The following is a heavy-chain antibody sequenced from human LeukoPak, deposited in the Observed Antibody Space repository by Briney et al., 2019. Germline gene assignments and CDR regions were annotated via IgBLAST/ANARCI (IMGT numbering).Heavy chain of an antibody. V-gene: IGHV1-8*01. J-gene: IGHJ4*02. D-gene: IGHD3-22*01. CDR1: GYTFTSYG. Sequence: GASVKVSCKASGYTFTSYGINWVRQATGQGLEWMGWMNPNSGNTGYAQKFQGRVTMTRNTSISTAYMELSSLRSEDTAVYYCARGSKVVPAAKKYYYDSRIYAYWGQGTLVTVSS. CDR3: ARGSKVVPAAKKYYYDSRIYAY. CDR2: MNPNSGNT.